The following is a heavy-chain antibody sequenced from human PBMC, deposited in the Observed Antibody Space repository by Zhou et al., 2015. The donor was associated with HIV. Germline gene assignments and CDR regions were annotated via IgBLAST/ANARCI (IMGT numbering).Heavy chain of an antibody. D-gene: IGHD1-26*01. CDR2: IIPIFGTA. V-gene: IGHV1-69*12. Sequence: QVQLVQSGAEVKKPGSSVKVSCKASGGTFSSYAISWVRQAPGQGLEWMGGIIPIFGTANYAQKFQGRVTITADESTSTAYMELSSLRSEDTAVYYCAIPGSSIVGATAYYYYYGMDVWGQGDHGSPVSS. CDR1: GGTFSSYA. J-gene: IGHJ6*01. CDR3: AIPGSSIVGATAYYYYYGMDV.